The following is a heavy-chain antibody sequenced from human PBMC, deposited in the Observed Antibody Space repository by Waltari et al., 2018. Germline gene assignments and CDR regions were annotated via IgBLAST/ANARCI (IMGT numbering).Heavy chain of an antibody. CDR1: GFSFRSFG. CDR3: ARVHSLGQYDTSGAESNFDH. D-gene: IGHD3-22*01. J-gene: IGHJ4*02. Sequence: EVQLLESGGGLVQPGGSLRLSCAASGFSFRSFGMSWGGQAPGKGLEWVSAIGAVTSTYYADSVKGRFTISRDNSKNTLFLQMNSLRAEDTAIYYCARVHSLGQYDTSGAESNFDHWGQGALVTVSS. CDR2: IGAVTST. V-gene: IGHV3-23*01.